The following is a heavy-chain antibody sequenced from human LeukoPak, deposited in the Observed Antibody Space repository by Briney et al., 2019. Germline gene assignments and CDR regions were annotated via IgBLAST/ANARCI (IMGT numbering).Heavy chain of an antibody. CDR1: GGSFSGYY. D-gene: IGHD3-10*01. CDR3: ARSGAMVRGVIFY. J-gene: IGHJ4*02. CDR2: INHSGST. V-gene: IGHV4-34*01. Sequence: PSETLSLTCAVYGGSFSGYYWSWIRQPPGKGLDWIGEINHSGSTNYNPSPKSRVTISVDTSKNQFSLKLSSVTAAGTAVYYCARSGAMVRGVIFYWGQGTLVTVSS.